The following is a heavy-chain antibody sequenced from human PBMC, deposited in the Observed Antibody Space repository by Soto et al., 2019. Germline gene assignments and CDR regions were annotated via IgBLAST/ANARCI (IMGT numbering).Heavy chain of an antibody. Sequence: QVQLVESGGGVVQPGRSLRLSCAASGFTFSSYGMHWVRQAPGKGLEWVAVIWYDGSNKYYADSVKGRFTISRGNSKNTLYLQMNSLRAEDTAVYYCSRGNGNIDYWGQGTLVTVSS. CDR2: IWYDGSNK. CDR1: GFTFSSYG. CDR3: SRGNGNIDY. V-gene: IGHV3-33*01. J-gene: IGHJ4*02. D-gene: IGHD4-4*01.